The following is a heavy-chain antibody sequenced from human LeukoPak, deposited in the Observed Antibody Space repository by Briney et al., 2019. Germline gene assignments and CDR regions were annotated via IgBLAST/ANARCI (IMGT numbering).Heavy chain of an antibody. V-gene: IGHV1-2*06. CDR3: AREESSGSPFDY. J-gene: IGHJ4*02. CDR2: INPNSGGT. Sequence: ASVKVSCKASGYTFTGYYMHWVRQAPGQGLEWMGRINPNSGGTNYAQKFQGRVTMTRDMSISTAYMELSRLRSDDTAVYYCAREESSGSPFDYWGQGTPVTVSS. D-gene: IGHD6-19*01. CDR1: GYTFTGYY.